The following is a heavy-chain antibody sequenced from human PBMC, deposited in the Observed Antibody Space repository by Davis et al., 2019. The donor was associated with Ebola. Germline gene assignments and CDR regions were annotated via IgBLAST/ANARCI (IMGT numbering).Heavy chain of an antibody. CDR3: ARGKVISPEGAKTVDY. CDR2: INHSGST. J-gene: IGHJ4*02. Sequence: SQTLSLTCAVYGGSFSAYYWSWIRHPPGTGLPLIGAINHSGSTHYNPSLKSRVTISADTSKNQFSLKLNSVTAADTAVYYCARGKVISPEGAKTVDYWGQGTLVSVSS. V-gene: IGHV4-34*01. D-gene: IGHD1-14*01. CDR1: GGSFSAYY.